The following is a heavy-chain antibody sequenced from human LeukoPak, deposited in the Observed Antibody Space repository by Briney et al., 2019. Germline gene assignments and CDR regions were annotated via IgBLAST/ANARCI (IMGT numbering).Heavy chain of an antibody. CDR1: EFTFRAYA. V-gene: IGHV3-23*01. CDR2: ISGTGDDT. J-gene: IGHJ4*02. Sequence: GGSLRLSCAASEFTFRAYALTWVRQAPGKGLEWVSSISGTGDDTYYADSVKGRFTISRDNSKDTLFLLMSILRAGDTAVYYCAKWAGDVTHANAWYGSLDHWGLGTPVTVSS. D-gene: IGHD6-13*01. CDR3: AKWAGDVTHANAWYGSLDH.